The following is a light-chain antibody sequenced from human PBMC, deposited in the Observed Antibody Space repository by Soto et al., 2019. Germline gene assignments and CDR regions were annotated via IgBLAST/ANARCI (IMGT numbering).Light chain of an antibody. Sequence: QSVLIQPASVSGSPGQSITISCTGTSSDVGGYNYVSWYQQHPGKAPKLMIYEVSNRPSGVSNRFSGSKSGNTASMTISGLQAEDEADYYCSSYTISSTLYVFGTGTKVTVL. V-gene: IGLV2-14*01. CDR1: SSDVGGYNY. CDR3: SSYTISSTLYV. CDR2: EVS. J-gene: IGLJ1*01.